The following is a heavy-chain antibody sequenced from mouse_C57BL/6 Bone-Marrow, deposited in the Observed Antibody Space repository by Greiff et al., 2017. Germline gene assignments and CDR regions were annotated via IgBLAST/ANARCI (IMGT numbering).Heavy chain of an antibody. CDR3: ARKDYYGSSYDY. CDR2: IYPGDGDT. Sequence: QVQLQQSGPELVKPGASVKISCKASGYAFSSSWMNWVKQRPGKGLEWIGRIYPGDGDTNYNGKFKGKATLTADKSSSTAYMQLSSLTSEDSAVYFCARKDYYGSSYDYWCQGTTLTVSS. D-gene: IGHD1-1*01. V-gene: IGHV1-82*01. CDR1: GYAFSSSW. J-gene: IGHJ2*01.